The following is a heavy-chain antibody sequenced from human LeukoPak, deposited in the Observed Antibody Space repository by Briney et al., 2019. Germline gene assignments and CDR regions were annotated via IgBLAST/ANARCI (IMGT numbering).Heavy chain of an antibody. J-gene: IGHJ4*02. V-gene: IGHV3-20*04. CDR2: IDWAGHAS. Sequence: PGGSLRLSCVGAGLSNSDYGMSWVRQAPGKGLEWVSGIDWAGHASSYSDSVKGRFTNSRDNAENSLYLDMTSLRAEDTAFYYCARDLSATWYSLAYWGQGILVTVSS. D-gene: IGHD2-15*01. CDR3: ARDLSATWYSLAY. CDR1: GLSNSDYG.